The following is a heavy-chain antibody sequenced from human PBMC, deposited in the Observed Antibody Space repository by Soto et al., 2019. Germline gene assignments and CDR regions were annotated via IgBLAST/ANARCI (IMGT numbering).Heavy chain of an antibody. V-gene: IGHV3-21*01. CDR2: ISASTSYI. CDR1: GFTFSSYV. Sequence: GGSLRLSCAASGFTFSSYVFNWVRLAPGKGLEWVSSISASTSYISYADSVKGRFTISRDNAKNSLYLQMNSLRAEDTAVYYCARDFTPESSSWYDVGYWGQGTLVTVSS. CDR3: ARDFTPESSSWYDVGY. D-gene: IGHD6-13*01. J-gene: IGHJ4*02.